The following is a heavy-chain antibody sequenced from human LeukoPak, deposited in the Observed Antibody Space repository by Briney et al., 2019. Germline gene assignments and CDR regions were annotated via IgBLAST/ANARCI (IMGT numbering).Heavy chain of an antibody. V-gene: IGHV2-5*02. CDR3: AHNSGTAVAGY. CDR1: GFSLSTSGVG. D-gene: IGHD6-19*01. Sequence: GPTLVNPTQTLTLTCTFSGFSLSTSGVGGGSIRQPPGKALEWLALIYWDDDKRYSPSLKSRLTITKDTSKNQVVLTMTNMDPVDAATYYCAHNSGTAVAGYWGQGTLVTVSS. CDR2: IYWDDDK. J-gene: IGHJ4*02.